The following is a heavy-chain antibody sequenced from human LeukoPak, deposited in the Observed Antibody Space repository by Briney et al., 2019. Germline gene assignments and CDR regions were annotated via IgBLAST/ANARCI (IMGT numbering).Heavy chain of an antibody. V-gene: IGHV1-58*01. Sequence: SEKVSCMDSGFPFTSSAVQWVRPTRGQRLEWIGSTVVGSCNTKYEQKLQERVTITRDMSTSTAYKELSSMRSEDTAVYYCAAGDYYDSSGYYLPFDYWGQGTLVTVSS. CDR2: TVVGSCNT. CDR3: AAGDYYDSSGYYLPFDY. CDR1: GFPFTSSA. D-gene: IGHD3-22*01. J-gene: IGHJ4*02.